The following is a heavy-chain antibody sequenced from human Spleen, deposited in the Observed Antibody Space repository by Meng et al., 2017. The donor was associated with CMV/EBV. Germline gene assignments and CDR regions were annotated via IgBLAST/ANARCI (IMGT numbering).Heavy chain of an antibody. V-gene: IGHV4-34*01. CDR2: INHSGSI. D-gene: IGHD2-2*01. CDR1: GGSFSGYY. Sequence: QTLSLTCAVYGGSFSGYYWGWIRQPPGKGLEWIAEINHSGSINYNPSLKSRLTISADTSKSQFSLKLSSVTAADTAVYFCARSVGDQLLSGWFDPWGQGTLVTVSS. CDR3: ARSVGDQLLSGWFDP. J-gene: IGHJ5*02.